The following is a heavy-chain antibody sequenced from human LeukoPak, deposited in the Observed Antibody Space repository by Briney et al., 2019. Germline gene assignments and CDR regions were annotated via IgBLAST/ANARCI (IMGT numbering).Heavy chain of an antibody. CDR3: ARHGSSRSPLNY. CDR2: IYSSGST. CDR1: GGSISNYY. V-gene: IGHV4-59*08. D-gene: IGHD2-15*01. Sequence: SETLSLTCTVSGGSISNYYWSWIRQPPGKRLEWIGYIYSSGSTNYNPSLESRVTISVDTSKNQFSLKLSSVTAADTALYYCARHGSSRSPLNYWGQGTLVTVSS. J-gene: IGHJ4*02.